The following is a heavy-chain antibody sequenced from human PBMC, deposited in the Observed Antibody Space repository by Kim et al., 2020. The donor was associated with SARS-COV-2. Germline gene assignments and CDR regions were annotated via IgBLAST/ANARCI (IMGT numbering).Heavy chain of an antibody. CDR1: GGSISSGGYY. D-gene: IGHD6-13*01. Sequence: SETLSLTCTVSGGSISSGGYYWSWIRQHPGKGLEWIGYIYYSGSTYYNPSLKSRVTISVDTSKNQFSLKLSSVTAADTAVYYCARERLTSSSWYYFDYWGQGTLVTVSS. V-gene: IGHV4-31*03. CDR2: IYYSGST. J-gene: IGHJ4*02. CDR3: ARERLTSSSWYYFDY.